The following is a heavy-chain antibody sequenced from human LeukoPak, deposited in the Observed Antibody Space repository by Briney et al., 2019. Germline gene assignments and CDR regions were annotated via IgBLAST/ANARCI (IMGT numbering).Heavy chain of an antibody. Sequence: PSETLSLTCTVSGGSISSYYWSWIRQPAGKGLEWIGRIYTSGSTNYNPSLKSRVTISVDTSKNQFSLKLSSVTAADTAVYYCAREAYCGGDCYSDPAEFVDYWGQGTPVTVPS. V-gene: IGHV4-4*07. J-gene: IGHJ4*02. CDR3: AREAYCGGDCYSDPAEFVDY. D-gene: IGHD2-21*02. CDR2: IYTSGST. CDR1: GGSISSYY.